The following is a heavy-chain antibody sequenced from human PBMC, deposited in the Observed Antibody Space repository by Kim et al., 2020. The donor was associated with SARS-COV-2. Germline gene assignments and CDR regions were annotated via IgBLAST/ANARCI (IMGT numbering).Heavy chain of an antibody. J-gene: IGHJ5*02. V-gene: IGHV1-18*04. Sequence: ASVKVSCKASGYTFTSYGISWVRQAPGQGLEWMGWISAYNGNTNYAQKLQGRVTMTTDTSTSTAYMELRSLRSDDTAVYYCARDNWNYVGGVDWVSPNWFDPWGQGTLVTVSS. D-gene: IGHD1-7*01. CDR1: GYTFTSYG. CDR2: ISAYNGNT. CDR3: ARDNWNYVGGVDWVSPNWFDP.